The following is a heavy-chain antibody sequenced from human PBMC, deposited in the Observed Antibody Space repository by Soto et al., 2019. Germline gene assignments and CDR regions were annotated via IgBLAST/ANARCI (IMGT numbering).Heavy chain of an antibody. Sequence: SETLSVTCTVSGGSISNDDYYWSWIRQPPGKGLEWIGHIYYNGNTYYNPSLKSRLTMSLDTSQNQFSLHLTSVIAADSASYFCARATTVTSSFFHYGLDVRGQGTTVTVSS. V-gene: IGHV4-30-4*08. CDR3: ARATTVTSSFFHYGLDV. J-gene: IGHJ6*02. D-gene: IGHD4-17*01. CDR1: GGSISNDDYY. CDR2: IYYNGNT.